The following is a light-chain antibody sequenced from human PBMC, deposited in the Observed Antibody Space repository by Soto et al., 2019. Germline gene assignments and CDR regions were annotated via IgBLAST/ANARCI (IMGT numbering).Light chain of an antibody. J-gene: IGKJ3*01. CDR3: QQFGTSSLVT. CDR1: QNVGID. Sequence: EIVMTQSPATLSVSPGERATLSCRASQNVGIDLAWFQQKPGQAPRLLISGVSSRATGIPDRFSGSGSGTDFILTISRVEPEDFAVYYCQQFGTSSLVTFGPGTKVDIK. V-gene: IGKV3-20*01. CDR2: GVS.